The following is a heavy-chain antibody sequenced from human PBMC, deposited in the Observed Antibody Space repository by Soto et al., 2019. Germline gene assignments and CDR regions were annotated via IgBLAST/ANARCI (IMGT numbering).Heavy chain of an antibody. CDR3: ARGEWADRFAN. V-gene: IGHV4-34*01. CDR1: GESLNYYY. J-gene: IGHJ4*02. D-gene: IGHD1-26*01. Sequence: VQLQQWGAGLLKPSETLSLTCAVYGESLNYYYWSWIRQAPGKGLEWIGEFYSDGTTNYNPSVKGRAAISLVTSSSQFSLRLTSVTAADTATCYCARGEWADRFANWGQGTLVTVSS. CDR2: FYSDGTT.